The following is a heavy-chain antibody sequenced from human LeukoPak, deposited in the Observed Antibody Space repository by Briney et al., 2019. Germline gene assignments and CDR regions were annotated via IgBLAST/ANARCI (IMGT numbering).Heavy chain of an antibody. CDR1: GGTFSSYA. CDR2: IIPILGIA. Sequence: ASVKVSCKASGGTFSSYAISWVRQAPGQGLEWMGRIIPILGIANYAQKFQGRVTITADKSTSTAYMELSSLRSEDTAVYYCATSAYFGASPPTVGMDVWGQGTTVTVSS. J-gene: IGHJ6*02. V-gene: IGHV1-69*04. D-gene: IGHD3-10*01. CDR3: ATSAYFGASPPTVGMDV.